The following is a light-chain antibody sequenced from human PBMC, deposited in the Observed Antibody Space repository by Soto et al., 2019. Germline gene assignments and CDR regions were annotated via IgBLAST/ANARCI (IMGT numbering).Light chain of an antibody. J-gene: IGKJ2*01. CDR1: QSLSSSY. V-gene: IGKV3-20*01. Sequence: EIVLTQSPGTLSLSPGERATLSCRACQSLSSSYLAWYQQKPDQSPRLLIYGASSRATGIPDRFSGSGSGTDFTLTLSRLEPEDFAVYYCQQYGTSPYTFGQGTKLEIK. CDR3: QQYGTSPYT. CDR2: GAS.